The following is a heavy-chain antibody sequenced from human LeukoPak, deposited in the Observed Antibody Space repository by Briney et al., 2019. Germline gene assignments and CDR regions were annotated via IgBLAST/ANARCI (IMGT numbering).Heavy chain of an antibody. CDR2: IIPIFGTA. V-gene: IGHV1-69*06. CDR1: GGTFSSYA. D-gene: IGHD2-2*01. CDR3: ARERYCSSTSCYDIDY. Sequence: SVKVSCKASGGTFSSYAISWVRQAPGQGLEWMGGIIPIFGTANYAQKFQGRVTITADKSTSTAYMELSSLRSEDTAVYYCARERYCSSTSCYDIDYWGQGTLVTVSS. J-gene: IGHJ4*02.